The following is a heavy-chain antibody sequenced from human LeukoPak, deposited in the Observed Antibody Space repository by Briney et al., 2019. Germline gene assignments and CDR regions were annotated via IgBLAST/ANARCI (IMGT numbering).Heavy chain of an antibody. Sequence: GGSLRLSCTASKFTFSHYGMQWVRQAPGKGLEWVSSISSSSSYIYYADSVKGRFTISRGNAKNSLYLQMNSLRAEDTAVYYCARVGARIDYWGQGTLVTVSS. V-gene: IGHV3-21*01. CDR1: KFTFSHYG. CDR2: ISSSSSYI. CDR3: ARVGARIDY. D-gene: IGHD1-26*01. J-gene: IGHJ4*02.